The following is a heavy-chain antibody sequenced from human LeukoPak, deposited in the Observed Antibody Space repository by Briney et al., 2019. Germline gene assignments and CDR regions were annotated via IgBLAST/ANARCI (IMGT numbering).Heavy chain of an antibody. CDR2: ISAYNGNT. CDR1: AYTFTGYY. CDR3: ARNTDCSGGSCASQSFDY. D-gene: IGHD2-15*01. V-gene: IGHV1-18*04. J-gene: IGHJ4*02. Sequence: ASVKVSCKASAYTFTGYYLHWVRQALRQGLEWMGWISAYNGNTNYAQKLQGRVTMTTDTSTSTAYMELRSLRSDDTAVYYCARNTDCSGGSCASQSFDYWGQGTLVTVSS.